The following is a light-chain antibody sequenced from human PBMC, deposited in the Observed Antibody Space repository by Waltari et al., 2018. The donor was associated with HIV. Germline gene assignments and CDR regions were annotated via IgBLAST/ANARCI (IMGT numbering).Light chain of an antibody. V-gene: IGKV1D-13*01. CDR2: DAS. CDR1: QRISNQ. Sequence: AVQLTQSPSSLSASVGDTVTITCRASQRISNQLAWYQVKPGTPPKLLIFDASTLQSGVPTRFSGTGSRAEFTLTISSLQPEDSATYYCQQFNNYPRTFGPGTKL. J-gene: IGKJ3*01. CDR3: QQFNNYPRT.